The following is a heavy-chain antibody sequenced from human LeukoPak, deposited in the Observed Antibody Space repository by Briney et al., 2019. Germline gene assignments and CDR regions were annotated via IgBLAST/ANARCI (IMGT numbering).Heavy chain of an antibody. CDR1: GFTFSSYW. CDR2: INSDGSSI. J-gene: IGHJ4*02. D-gene: IGHD2-21*01. CDR3: AKDRGESVAASLR. Sequence: GGSLRLSCAASGFTFSSYWMHWVRQAPGKGLVWVSGINSDGSSIRYADSVKGRFTISRDNSKNTMYLQMNSLRAEDTAVYYCAKDRGESVAASLRWGQGTLVTVSS. V-gene: IGHV3-74*01.